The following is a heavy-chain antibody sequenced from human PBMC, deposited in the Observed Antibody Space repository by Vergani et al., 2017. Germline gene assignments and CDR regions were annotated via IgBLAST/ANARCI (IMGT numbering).Heavy chain of an antibody. CDR2: ISGSGGNT. CDR3: ANVDRNMRDHYGSDV. D-gene: IGHD5-12*01. V-gene: IGHV3-23*01. J-gene: IGHJ6*02. CDR1: GFTFSSYA. Sequence: EVQLLQSGGGVIQPGGSVRLSCAASGFTFSSYAMTWVRLAPGKGLQWVSAISGSGGNTFYTDSVKGRFTISRDNSKDTLYLQMNSLRAEDTAVYYCANVDRNMRDHYGSDVWGQGTTVTVSS.